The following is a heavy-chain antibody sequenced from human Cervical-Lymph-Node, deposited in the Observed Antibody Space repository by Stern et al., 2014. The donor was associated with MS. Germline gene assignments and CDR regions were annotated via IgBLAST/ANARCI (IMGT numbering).Heavy chain of an antibody. CDR1: GGSISSYY. CDR3: ARHPQRTITGRYYYYGMDV. D-gene: IGHD1-20*01. J-gene: IGHJ6*02. V-gene: IGHV4-59*08. Sequence: VQLVESGPGLVKPSETLSLTCTVSGGSISSYYWSWIRQPPGKGLEWIGYIYYSGTTNSNPSPKCRVPIPVDPPKTHFSLKLSSLTAADTAVYYCARHPQRTITGRYYYYGMDVWGQGTTVTVSS. CDR2: IYYSGTT.